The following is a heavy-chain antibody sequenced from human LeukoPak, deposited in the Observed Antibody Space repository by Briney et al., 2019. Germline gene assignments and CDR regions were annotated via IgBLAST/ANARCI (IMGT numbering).Heavy chain of an antibody. CDR3: AREGGSYYYYGMDV. D-gene: IGHD1-26*01. CDR1: GFTVSSNY. V-gene: IGHV3-53*05. Sequence: GGSLRLSCAASGFTVSSNYMSWVRQAPGKGLEWVSVIYSGGSTYYADSVKGRFTISRDNSKNTLYLQMGSLRAEDMAVYYCAREGGSYYYYGMDVWGQGTTVTVSS. J-gene: IGHJ6*02. CDR2: IYSGGST.